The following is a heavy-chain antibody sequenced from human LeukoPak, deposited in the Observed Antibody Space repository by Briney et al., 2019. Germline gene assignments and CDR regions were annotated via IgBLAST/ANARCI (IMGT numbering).Heavy chain of an antibody. CDR2: ISYDGSNK. CDR3: ARDPVLRSGPWFDP. Sequence: GGSLRLSCAASGFSFSSYGMHWVRQAPGKGLEWVAVISYDGSNKYYADSVKGRFTISRDNSKNTLYLQMNSLRAEDTAVYYCARDPVLRSGPWFDPWGQGTLVTVSS. CDR1: GFSFSSYG. V-gene: IGHV3-30*19. J-gene: IGHJ5*02. D-gene: IGHD3-3*01.